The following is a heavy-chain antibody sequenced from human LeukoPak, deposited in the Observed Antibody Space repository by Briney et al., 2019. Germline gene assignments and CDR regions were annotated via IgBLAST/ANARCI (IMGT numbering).Heavy chain of an antibody. CDR3: AKDREMALDY. D-gene: IGHD5-24*01. CDR2: ISSSGSTI. J-gene: IGHJ4*02. CDR1: GFTFSSYE. V-gene: IGHV3-48*03. Sequence: PGGSLRLSCAASGFTFSSYEMNWVRQAPGKGLEWVSYISSSGSTIYYADSVKGRFTISRDNSKNTLYLQMNSLRAEDTAVYYCAKDREMALDYWGQGTLVTVSS.